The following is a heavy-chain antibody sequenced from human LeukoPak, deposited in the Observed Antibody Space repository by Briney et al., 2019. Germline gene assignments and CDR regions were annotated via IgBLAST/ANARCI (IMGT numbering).Heavy chain of an antibody. Sequence: SVKVSCMPSGGTFSSYTISWVRPDPGQGLEWMGRIIPILGIANYAKKFQGRVTITADKSTSTAYMELSSLRSEDTAVYYCLLYCSSTSCDFDYWGQGTLVTVSS. D-gene: IGHD2-2*01. J-gene: IGHJ4*02. V-gene: IGHV1-69*02. CDR3: LLYCSSTSCDFDY. CDR2: IIPILGIA. CDR1: GGTFSSYT.